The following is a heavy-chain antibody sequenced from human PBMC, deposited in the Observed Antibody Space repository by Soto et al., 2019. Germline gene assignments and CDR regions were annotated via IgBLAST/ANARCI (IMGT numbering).Heavy chain of an antibody. D-gene: IGHD3-10*01. CDR2: IHDSGST. V-gene: IGHV4-59*01. CDR1: GASISTYY. CDR3: ARESAGSGKNNWFDP. J-gene: IGHJ5*02. Sequence: QVQLQESGPGLVKPSETLSLTCTVSGASISTYYWSWVRQPPGKGLEWIGYIHDSGSTYYNPSLKCRVTMSLDTSRNQFFRQLNSVTAADTAVYYCARESAGSGKNNWFDPWGQGMLVTVSS.